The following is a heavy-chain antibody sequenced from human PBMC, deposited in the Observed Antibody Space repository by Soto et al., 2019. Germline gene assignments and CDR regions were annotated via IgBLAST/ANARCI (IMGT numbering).Heavy chain of an antibody. V-gene: IGHV5-51*01. CDR2: IYPGDSDT. J-gene: IGHJ4*02. Sequence: GESLKISCKGSGYSFTSYWIGWVRQMPGKGLEWMGIIYPGDSDTRYSPSFQGRFTISRDNAKNSPYLQMNSLRAEDTAVYYCARVANQPYYDFWSGYFDYWGQGTLVTVSS. CDR1: GYSFTSYW. D-gene: IGHD3-3*01. CDR3: ARVANQPYYDFWSGYFDY.